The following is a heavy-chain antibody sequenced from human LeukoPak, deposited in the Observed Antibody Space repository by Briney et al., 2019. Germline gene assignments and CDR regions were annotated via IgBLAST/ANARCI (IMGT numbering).Heavy chain of an antibody. CDR1: GYTLTDSY. V-gene: IGHV1-2*02. D-gene: IGHD4-11*01. CDR2: INPKSGDT. Sequence: ASVKVSCKASGYTLTDSYMHWVRQAPGQGLEWLAWINPKSGDTNYAQKFQGRVTVTRDTSISTAYMELSGLTSHDTAVYYCATEEQYRNYIDPWGQGTLVTVSA. J-gene: IGHJ5*02. CDR3: ATEEQYRNYIDP.